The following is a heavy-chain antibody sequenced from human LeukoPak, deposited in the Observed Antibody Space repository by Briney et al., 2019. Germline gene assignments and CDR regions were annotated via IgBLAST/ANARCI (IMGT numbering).Heavy chain of an antibody. CDR3: ARRAASGRYFDY. V-gene: IGHV3-11*01. CDR2: ISSGTTT. J-gene: IGHJ4*02. Sequence: GGSLRLSCAASGFTFSDYYMTWIRQAPGKGLEWVSYISSGTTTYYADSVKGRFIISRDNAGNSLYLQMSSLRAEDTAVYYCARRAASGRYFDYWGQGTPVTVSS. CDR1: GFTFSDYY. D-gene: IGHD6-13*01.